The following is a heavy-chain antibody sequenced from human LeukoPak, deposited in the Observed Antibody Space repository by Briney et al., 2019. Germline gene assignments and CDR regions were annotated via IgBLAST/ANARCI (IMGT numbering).Heavy chain of an antibody. Sequence: SVKVSCKASGYTFTSYGISWVRQAPGQGLEWMGGIIPIFGTASYAQKFQGRVTITADESTSTAYMELSSLRSEDTAVYYCASKGYCSSTSCYPFDYWGQGTLVTVSS. V-gene: IGHV1-69*13. J-gene: IGHJ4*02. D-gene: IGHD2-2*01. CDR2: IIPIFGTA. CDR1: GYTFTSYG. CDR3: ASKGYCSSTSCYPFDY.